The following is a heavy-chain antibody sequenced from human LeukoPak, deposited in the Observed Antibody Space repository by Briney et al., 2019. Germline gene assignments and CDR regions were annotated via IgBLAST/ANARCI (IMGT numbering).Heavy chain of an antibody. CDR1: GGSISSGGYY. CDR3: ARCSSTSGGFDP. CDR2: MYYIGTN. Sequence: PSETLSVTCTVSGGSISSGGYYWSWIRQHPGNGLEWLGYMYYIGTNSNNPSLNSRVTISIDTSKNQFSLKLSSVTAADTAVYYSARCSSTSGGFDPWGQGALVTVSS. J-gene: IGHJ5*02. D-gene: IGHD2-2*01. V-gene: IGHV4-31*03.